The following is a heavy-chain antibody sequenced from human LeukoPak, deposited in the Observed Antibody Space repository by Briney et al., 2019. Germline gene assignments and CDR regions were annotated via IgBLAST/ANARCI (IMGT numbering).Heavy chain of an antibody. J-gene: IGHJ4*02. CDR3: ATGVWFGELEGN. CDR1: GYTLTELS. V-gene: IGHV1-24*01. Sequence: ASVKVSCKVSGYTLTELSMHWVRQAPGKGGEWMGGFDPEDGETIYAQKFQGRVTMTEDTSTDTAYMELSSLRSEDTAVYYCATGVWFGELEGNWGQGTLVTVSS. CDR2: FDPEDGET. D-gene: IGHD3-10*01.